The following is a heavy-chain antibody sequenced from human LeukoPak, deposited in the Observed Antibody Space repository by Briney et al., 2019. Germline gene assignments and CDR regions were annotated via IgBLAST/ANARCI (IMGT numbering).Heavy chain of an antibody. CDR3: AGGSGWITGD. CDR1: GFTFGAYW. D-gene: IGHD1-14*01. V-gene: IGHV3-7*03. J-gene: IGHJ4*01. Sequence: GGSLRLSCSASGFTFGAYWMNWVRRAPGKGPEWVANIKQDGSEINYVDSVKGRFIISRDNAKNSLYLQMNSLRVDDTAVYYCAGGSGWITGDWGHATLVTVSS. CDR2: IKQDGSEI.